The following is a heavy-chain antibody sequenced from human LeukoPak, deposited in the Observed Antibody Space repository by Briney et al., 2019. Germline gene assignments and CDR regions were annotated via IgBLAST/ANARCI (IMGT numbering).Heavy chain of an antibody. Sequence: SETLSLTCTVSGGSISSYYWSWIRQPPGKGLDWIGYIYYSGSTNYNPSLKSRVTISVDTSKNQFSLKLSSVTAADTAVYYCARALRGYSYGYSPNFDYWGQGTLVTVSS. CDR1: GGSISSYY. D-gene: IGHD5-18*01. J-gene: IGHJ4*02. CDR2: IYYSGST. V-gene: IGHV4-59*01. CDR3: ARALRGYSYGYSPNFDY.